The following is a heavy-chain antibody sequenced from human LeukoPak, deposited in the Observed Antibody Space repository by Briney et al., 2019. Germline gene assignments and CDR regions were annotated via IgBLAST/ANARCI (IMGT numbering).Heavy chain of an antibody. D-gene: IGHD5-12*01. J-gene: IGHJ5*02. V-gene: IGHV4-59*12. CDR2: IYYSGST. Sequence: SETLSLTCTVSGGSISSYYWSWIRQPPGKGLEWIGYIYYSGSTNYNPSLKSRVTISVDTSKNQISLNLTSVTAADAAVYYCARDLGYDGFDWAPWGQGTPVTVSS. CDR3: ARDLGYDGFDWAP. CDR1: GGSISSYY.